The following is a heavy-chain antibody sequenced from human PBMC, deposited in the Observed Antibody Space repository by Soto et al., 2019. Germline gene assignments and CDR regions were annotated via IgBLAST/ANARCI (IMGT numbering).Heavy chain of an antibody. CDR3: ARGVNYYDSSGSTWFDP. D-gene: IGHD3-22*01. Sequence: TLSLTCTVSGGSINSGGYSWTWIRQPPGKGLEWIGFIYHTGTTYYNPSLKSRVTISVDRSKNQFSLKLNSVTAADTAVYYGARGVNYYDSSGSTWFDPWSKGAVVT. CDR2: IYHTGTT. V-gene: IGHV4-30-2*01. CDR1: GGSINSGGYS. J-gene: IGHJ5*02.